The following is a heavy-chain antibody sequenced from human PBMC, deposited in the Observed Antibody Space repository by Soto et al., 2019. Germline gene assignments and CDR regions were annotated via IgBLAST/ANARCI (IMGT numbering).Heavy chain of an antibody. D-gene: IGHD6-19*01. Sequence: LSLTCTVSGGSISSSSYYWGWIRQPPGKGLEWIGSIYYSGGTYYNPSLKSRVTISVDTSKNQFSLRLSSVTAADTAVYYCARVGSSGWSPDYWGQGTLVTVSS. CDR3: ARVGSSGWSPDY. CDR2: IYYSGGT. CDR1: GGSISSSSYY. V-gene: IGHV4-39*07. J-gene: IGHJ4*02.